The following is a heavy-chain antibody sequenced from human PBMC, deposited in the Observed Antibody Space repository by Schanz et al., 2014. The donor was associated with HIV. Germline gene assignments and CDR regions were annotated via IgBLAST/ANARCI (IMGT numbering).Heavy chain of an antibody. CDR3: ARSASVISSGWCSGNACYSGAFHS. J-gene: IGHJ4*02. CDR1: GYTFTTYY. Sequence: QAQLVQSGAEVKKPGASVKVSCKASGYTFTTYYMHWVRQAPGQGLEWMGIINPSGGSTSYAQKFQGRVTMTRDTSTSTVYMQLSSLRSEDTAVYYCARSASVISSGWCSGNACYSGAFHSWGQGSLVIVSS. V-gene: IGHV1-46*01. CDR2: INPSGGST. D-gene: IGHD2-15*01.